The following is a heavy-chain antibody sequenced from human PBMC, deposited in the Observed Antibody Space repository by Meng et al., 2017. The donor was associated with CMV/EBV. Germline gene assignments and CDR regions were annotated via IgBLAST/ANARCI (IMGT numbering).Heavy chain of an antibody. CDR3: AKDLSFGYSSGVFDP. CDR1: GYSISSGYY. V-gene: IGHV4-38-2*02. Sequence: GSLRLSCTVSGYSISSGYYWGWIRQPPGKGLEWIGSIYHSGSTYYNPSLKSRVTISVDTSKNQFSLKLSSVTAADTAVYYCAKDLSFGYSSGVFDPWGQGTLVTVSS. J-gene: IGHJ5*02. D-gene: IGHD5-18*01. CDR2: IYHSGST.